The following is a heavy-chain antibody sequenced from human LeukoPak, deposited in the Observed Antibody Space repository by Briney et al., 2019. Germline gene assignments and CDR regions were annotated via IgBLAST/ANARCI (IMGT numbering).Heavy chain of an antibody. Sequence: GGSLRLSCAASGFTFNNYAMTWVRKAPGKGLEWVSVINGGGSSYYADSVKGRFTVSRDNSKNTLYLQMNSLRDGDTAVYYCAKGQGYNYGDSIDYWGQGTLVTVSS. J-gene: IGHJ4*02. CDR3: AKGQGYNYGDSIDY. CDR1: GFTFNNYA. V-gene: IGHV3-23*01. CDR2: INGGGSS. D-gene: IGHD5-18*01.